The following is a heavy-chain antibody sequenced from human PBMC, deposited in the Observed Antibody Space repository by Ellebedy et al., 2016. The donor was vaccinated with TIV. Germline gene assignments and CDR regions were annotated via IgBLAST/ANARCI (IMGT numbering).Heavy chain of an antibody. D-gene: IGHD5-24*01. J-gene: IGHJ4*02. CDR3: VKDLKINDGFH. CDR1: GFIFNIYG. CDR2: ISGSGSTT. V-gene: IGHV3-23*01. Sequence: GGSLRLSCAASGFIFNIYGMNWVRQVPGKGLEWVSGISGSGSTTYYADSVKGRFTISRDNSNNTLYLEMNSLRDEDTAVYYCVKDLKINDGFHWGQGTLVTVSS.